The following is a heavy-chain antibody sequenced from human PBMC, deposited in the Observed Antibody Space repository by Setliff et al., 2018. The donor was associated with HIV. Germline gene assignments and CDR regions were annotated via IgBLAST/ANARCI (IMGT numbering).Heavy chain of an antibody. J-gene: IGHJ4*02. CDR2: MSYSGTS. Sequence: SETLSLTCTVSGDSISSRSYLWGWIRQPPGKGLAWIASMSYSGTSYYNPSLKSRVSISVDTSKNRFSLRLTSVTAADTAVYYCARQYQLYGDTYRYFDFWGQGTLVTVSS. D-gene: IGHD4-17*01. V-gene: IGHV4-39*01. CDR1: GDSISSRSYL. CDR3: ARQYQLYGDTYRYFDF.